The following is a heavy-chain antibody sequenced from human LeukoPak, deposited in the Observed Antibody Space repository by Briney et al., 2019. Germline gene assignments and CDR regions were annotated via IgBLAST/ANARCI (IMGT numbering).Heavy chain of an antibody. CDR1: GVTFSRYN. CDR3: ARDPLNGALDI. Sequence: GGSLRLSCAGSGVTFSRYNMNWFRQAPGKGLERVSSISSSSRHIFYADSVKGRFTISRNNAKNSVYLQMDGLRAEDTAVYYCARDPLNGALDIWGQGTLVTVSS. J-gene: IGHJ3*02. V-gene: IGHV3-21*01. CDR2: ISSSSRHI.